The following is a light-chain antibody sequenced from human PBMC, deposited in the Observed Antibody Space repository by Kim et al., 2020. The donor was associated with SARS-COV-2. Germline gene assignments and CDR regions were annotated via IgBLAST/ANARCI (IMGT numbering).Light chain of an antibody. CDR3: QSADSSGTYVV. V-gene: IGLV3-25*03. CDR1: AMSHQY. Sequence: SYELTQPPSVSVSPAQTTRITCSGDAMSHQYTYWYQQKPGQAPVLVIYKDTERPSRIPERFSGSSSGTTVTLTISGVQAEDEADYYCQSADSSGTYVVFGGGTQLTVL. CDR2: KDT. J-gene: IGLJ2*01.